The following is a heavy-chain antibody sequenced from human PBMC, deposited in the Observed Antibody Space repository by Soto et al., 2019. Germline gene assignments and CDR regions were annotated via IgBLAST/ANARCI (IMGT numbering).Heavy chain of an antibody. V-gene: IGHV1-3*01. CDR1: GYTFTSYA. CDR3: ARDLVYCSSTSCYPGDYYYYGMDV. J-gene: IGHJ6*02. CDR2: INAGNGNT. D-gene: IGHD2-2*01. Sequence: WASVKVSCKASGYTFTSYAMHWVRQAPGQRLEWMGWINAGNGNTKYSQKFQGRVTITRDTSASTAYMELSSLRSEDTAVYYCARDLVYCSSTSCYPGDYYYYGMDVWGQGTTVTVSS.